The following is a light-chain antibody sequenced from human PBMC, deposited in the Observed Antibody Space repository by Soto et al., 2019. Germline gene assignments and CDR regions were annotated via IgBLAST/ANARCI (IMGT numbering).Light chain of an antibody. CDR2: GAS. Sequence: EIAMTQSPATLSVSPGERATLSCRASQSVSRNFAWYRQKPGQAPTLLIYGASTRATGTPARFSGSGSGTEFTLTISSLQSEDFAVYYCQQYNNWPYTFGQGTKLEIK. J-gene: IGKJ2*01. CDR1: QSVSRN. V-gene: IGKV3-15*01. CDR3: QQYNNWPYT.